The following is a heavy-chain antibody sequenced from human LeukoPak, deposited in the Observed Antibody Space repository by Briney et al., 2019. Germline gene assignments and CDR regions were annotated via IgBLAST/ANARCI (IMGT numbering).Heavy chain of an antibody. CDR3: ARDFGGLGPTDY. V-gene: IGHV1-69*05. D-gene: IGHD3-10*01. Sequence: SVKVSCKASGGTFSSYAISWVRQAPGQGLEWMGGIIPIFGTANYAQKFQGRVTITTDESTSTAYMELSSLRSEDTAVYYCARDFGGLGPTDYWGQGTLVTVSS. J-gene: IGHJ4*02. CDR2: IIPIFGTA. CDR1: GGTFSSYA.